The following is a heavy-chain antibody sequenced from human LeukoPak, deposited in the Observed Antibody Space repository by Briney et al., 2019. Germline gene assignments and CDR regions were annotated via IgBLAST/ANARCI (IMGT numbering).Heavy chain of an antibody. CDR1: GDTFSSYA. J-gene: IGHJ6*03. D-gene: IGHD6-6*01. CDR2: IIPIFGTA. V-gene: IGHV1-69*06. Sequence: ASVKVSCKASGDTFSSYAISWVRQAPGQGLEWMGGIIPIFGTANYAQKFQGRVTITADKSTSTAYMELSSLRSEDTAVYYWARGLQSSYSSASGSYYYYMDVWGKGTTVTVSS. CDR3: ARGLQSSYSSASGSYYYYMDV.